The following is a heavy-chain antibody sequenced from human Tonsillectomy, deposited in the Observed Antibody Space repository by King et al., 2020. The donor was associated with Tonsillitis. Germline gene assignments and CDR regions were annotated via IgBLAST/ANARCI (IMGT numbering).Heavy chain of an antibody. CDR2: ISYSGRT. CDR1: GGSISSSVYY. CDR3: ARHPGEWDYDMSGYYEGVAYVDY. J-gene: IGHJ4*02. V-gene: IGHV4-39*01. Sequence: LQLQESGPGLVKPSETLSLICTVSGGSISSSVYYWGWIRQPPGKGLEWIGSISYSGRTHYNPSLKSRVTMSVDTSKNQFSLRLSSVTAADTAIYYCARHPGEWDYDMSGYYEGVAYVDYWGQGARVTVSS. D-gene: IGHD3-22*01.